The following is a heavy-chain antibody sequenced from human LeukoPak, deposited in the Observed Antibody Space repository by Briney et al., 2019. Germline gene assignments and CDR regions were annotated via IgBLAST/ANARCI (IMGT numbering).Heavy chain of an antibody. CDR3: ARGRGVRYFDWLLYGRNYYYYMDV. Sequence: RASVKVSCKASGYTFTSYGITWVRQAPGQGLEWMGWISAYNGNTNYAQKLQGRVTMTTDTSTSTAYMNLRSLRSDDTAVYYCARGRGVRYFDWLLYGRNYYYYMDVWGKGTTVTISS. CDR2: ISAYNGNT. D-gene: IGHD3-9*01. CDR1: GYTFTSYG. J-gene: IGHJ6*03. V-gene: IGHV1-18*01.